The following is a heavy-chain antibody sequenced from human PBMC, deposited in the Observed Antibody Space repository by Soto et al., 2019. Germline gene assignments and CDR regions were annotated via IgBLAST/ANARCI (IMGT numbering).Heavy chain of an antibody. CDR3: AKDPNYYDFWAGSYYYHGMDV. J-gene: IGHJ6*02. D-gene: IGHD3-3*01. Sequence: ASVKVSCKTSGYTFTNYFVHWVRQAPGQGLEWMGAINPGNRITNYALKFQGRVTMTRDTSTNTVYLELGSLRSEDTAVYSCAKDPNYYDFWAGSYYYHGMDVWGQGTTVTVSS. CDR2: INPGNRIT. V-gene: IGHV1-46*01. CDR1: GYTFTNYF.